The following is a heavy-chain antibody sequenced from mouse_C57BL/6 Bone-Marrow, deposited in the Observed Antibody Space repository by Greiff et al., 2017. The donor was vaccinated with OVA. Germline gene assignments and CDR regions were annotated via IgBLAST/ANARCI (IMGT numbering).Heavy chain of an antibody. CDR3: ARHGGNYGYFDY. J-gene: IGHJ2*01. D-gene: IGHD2-1*01. Sequence: EVKLMESGGGLVQPGGSLKLSCAASGFTFSDYGMAWVRQAPRKGPEWVAFISNLAYSIYYADTVTGRFTISRENAKNTLYLEMSSLRSEDTAMYYCARHGGNYGYFDYWGQGTTLTVSS. CDR1: GFTFSDYG. CDR2: ISNLAYSI. V-gene: IGHV5-15*01.